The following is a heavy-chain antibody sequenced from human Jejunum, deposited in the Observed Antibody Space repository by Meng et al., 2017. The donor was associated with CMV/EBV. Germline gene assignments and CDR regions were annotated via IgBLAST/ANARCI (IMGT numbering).Heavy chain of an antibody. CDR1: SGSISSYY. J-gene: IGHJ6*02. Sequence: SSGSISSYYWSWIRQPPGKGLEWIGIIYYKGSTSYNPSLRSQVTMSVDTSKNQCSLKVTSVTAADTALYYCARFSSTGAYYLGMDVWGQGTTVTVSS. V-gene: IGHV4-59*01. CDR2: IYYKGST. CDR3: ARFSSTGAYYLGMDV. D-gene: IGHD1-1*01.